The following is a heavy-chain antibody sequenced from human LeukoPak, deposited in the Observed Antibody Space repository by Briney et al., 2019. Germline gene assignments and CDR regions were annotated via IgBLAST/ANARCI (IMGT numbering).Heavy chain of an antibody. V-gene: IGHV4-59*01. CDR2: IYYSGST. CDR3: ARGDTVVYPGPLDY. CDR1: GGSISSYY. Sequence: SETLSLTCTVSGGSISSYYWSWIRQPPGKGLEWIGYIYYSGSTNYNPSLKSRVTISVDTSKNQFSLKLSSVTAADTAVYYCARGDTVVYPGPLDYWGEGTLVTVSS. J-gene: IGHJ4*02. D-gene: IGHD4-23*01.